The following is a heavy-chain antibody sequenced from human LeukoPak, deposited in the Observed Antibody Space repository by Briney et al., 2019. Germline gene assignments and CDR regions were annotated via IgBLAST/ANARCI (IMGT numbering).Heavy chain of an antibody. CDR1: GYNFTIYW. CDR3: AIFDFLFGEIDNWFDP. D-gene: IGHD3-16*01. J-gene: IGHJ5*02. V-gene: IGHV5-51*01. CDR2: IYPGDSDT. Sequence: GESLKISCKGSGYNFTIYWIGWVRQMPGKGLEWMGIIYPGDSDTRYSPSFQGQVTISADKSISSAYLQWSSLKASDSAMYYCAIFDFLFGEIDNWFDPWGQGTQVTVSS.